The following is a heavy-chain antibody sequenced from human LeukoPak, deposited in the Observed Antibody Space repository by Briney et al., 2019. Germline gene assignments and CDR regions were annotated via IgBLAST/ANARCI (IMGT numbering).Heavy chain of an antibody. CDR3: ARKLRLGGNWFDP. D-gene: IGHD1-1*01. CDR2: IIPISGTT. V-gene: IGHV1-69*13. Sequence: ASVKVSCKTSGGTFTSYAITWVRQAPRQGLEWMGKIIPISGTTNYAQKFQGRVTFTADESTSTAYMELSSLRSEDTALYYCARKLRLGGNWFDPWGQGTPVTVSS. J-gene: IGHJ5*02. CDR1: GGTFTSYA.